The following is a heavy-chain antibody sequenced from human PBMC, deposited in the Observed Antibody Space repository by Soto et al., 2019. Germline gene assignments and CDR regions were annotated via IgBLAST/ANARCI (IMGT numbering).Heavy chain of an antibody. CDR1: GFTFSTYA. D-gene: IGHD2-2*01. V-gene: IGHV3-23*01. Sequence: GGSLRLSCAASGFTFSTYAMSWVRQAPGKGLEWVSVISGSGGDTYYADSVKGRFTIARDNSKNTLSLQMNSLRAEDTAVYYCAKARGSSTPAHGSSWGQGTQVTVS. CDR3: AKARGSSTPAHGSS. CDR2: ISGSGGDT. J-gene: IGHJ1*01.